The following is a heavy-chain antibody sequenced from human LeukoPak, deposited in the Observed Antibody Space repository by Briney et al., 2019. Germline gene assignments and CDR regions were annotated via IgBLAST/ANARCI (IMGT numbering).Heavy chain of an antibody. Sequence: GESLKISCKASGYNFTTYWIGWVRQRPGKGLEYMGIIYPRDSQIRYSPSFQGQVTISADKSISTAYLQWTSLKASDTAIYYCARHTKRPQPRWFDPWGQGTLVTVSS. V-gene: IGHV5-51*01. CDR1: GYNFTTYW. CDR2: IYPRDSQI. D-gene: IGHD1-14*01. J-gene: IGHJ5*02. CDR3: ARHTKRPQPRWFDP.